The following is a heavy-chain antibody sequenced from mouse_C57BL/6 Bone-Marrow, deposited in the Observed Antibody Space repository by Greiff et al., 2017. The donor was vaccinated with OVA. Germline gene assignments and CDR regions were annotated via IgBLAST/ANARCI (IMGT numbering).Heavy chain of an antibody. CDR3: VTRYGSSPFAY. D-gene: IGHD1-1*01. CDR1: GFSFNTYA. V-gene: IGHV10-1*01. Sequence: EVKLVESGGGLVQPKGSLKLSCAASGFSFNTYAMNWVRQAPGKGLEWVARIRSKSNNYATYYADSVKDRFTISRDDSESMLDLQMNNLKTEDTAMYYCVTRYGSSPFAYWGQGTLVTVSA. CDR2: IRSKSNNYAT. J-gene: IGHJ3*01.